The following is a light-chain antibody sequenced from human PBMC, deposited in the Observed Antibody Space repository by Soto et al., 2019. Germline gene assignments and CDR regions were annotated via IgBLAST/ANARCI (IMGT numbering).Light chain of an antibody. Sequence: QSALTQPASGSGSPGQSITISCTGTSSDVGSYNLVSWYQQHPGKAPKLMIYEVSKRPSVVSNRFSGSKSGNTASLTISGLQAVDEADYYCSSYTSSSTNVFGTGTKVTVL. CDR2: EVS. CDR1: SSDVGSYNL. V-gene: IGLV2-14*02. CDR3: SSYTSSSTNV. J-gene: IGLJ1*01.